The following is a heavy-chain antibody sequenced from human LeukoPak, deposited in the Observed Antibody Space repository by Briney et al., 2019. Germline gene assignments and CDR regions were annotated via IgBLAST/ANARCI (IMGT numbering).Heavy chain of an antibody. CDR1: GGSFSGYY. J-gene: IGHJ4*02. CDR3: ARGRGYCSGGSCFHYFDY. V-gene: IGHV4-34*01. D-gene: IGHD2-15*01. Sequence: PSETLSLTCAVYGGSFSGYYWSWIRQPPGKGLEWIGEINHSGSTNYNPSLKSRVTISVDTSKNQFSLKLSSVTAAGTAVYYCARGRGYCSGGSCFHYFDYWGQGTLVTVSS. CDR2: INHSGST.